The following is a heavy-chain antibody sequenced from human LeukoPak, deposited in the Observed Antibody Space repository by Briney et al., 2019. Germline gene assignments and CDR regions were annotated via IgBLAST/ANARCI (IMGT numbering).Heavy chain of an antibody. Sequence: PSETLSLTCTVSGGFLTTYSWSWIRQSPGKGLEWIGFVYYIGDTNYNPSLKSRVTISADMPNSQVFLKLSSVTAADTVVYYCARGVNGLGIVGAHLDLWGQGTMVTVSS. CDR3: ARGVNGLGIVGAHLDL. J-gene: IGHJ5*02. CDR1: GGFLTTYS. D-gene: IGHD1-26*01. V-gene: IGHV4-59*01. CDR2: VYYIGDT.